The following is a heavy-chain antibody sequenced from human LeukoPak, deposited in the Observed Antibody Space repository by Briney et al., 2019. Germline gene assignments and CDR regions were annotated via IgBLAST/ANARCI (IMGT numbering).Heavy chain of an antibody. CDR2: IYHSGST. Sequence: PSETLSHTCTVSGYSISSGYYWGWIRQPPGKGLEWIGSIYHSGSTYYNPSLKSRVTISVDTSKNQFSLKLSSVTAADTAVYYCARADCSSTSCYNFDAFDIWGQGTMVTVSS. J-gene: IGHJ3*02. D-gene: IGHD2-2*02. V-gene: IGHV4-38-2*02. CDR3: ARADCSSTSCYNFDAFDI. CDR1: GYSISSGYY.